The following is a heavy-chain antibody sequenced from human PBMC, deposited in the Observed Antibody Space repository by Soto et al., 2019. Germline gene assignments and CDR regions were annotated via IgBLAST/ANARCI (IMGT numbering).Heavy chain of an antibody. CDR1: GYSFSSYW. Sequence: GEAPKISFKGSGYSFSSYWIGWVRQMPGKGLEWMGVIYPGDSDTRYSPSFQGQVTISADKSISTAYLQWSSLKASDTAMDYCARHGVVTPSDYWGQGTLVTVS. D-gene: IGHD2-21*02. CDR2: IYPGDSDT. J-gene: IGHJ4*02. CDR3: ARHGVVTPSDY. V-gene: IGHV5-51*01.